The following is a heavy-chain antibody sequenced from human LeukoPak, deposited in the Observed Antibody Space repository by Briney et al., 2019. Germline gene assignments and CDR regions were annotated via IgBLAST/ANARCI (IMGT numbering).Heavy chain of an antibody. D-gene: IGHD3-3*01. Sequence: SVKVSCKASGGTFSSYAISWVRQAPGQGLEWMGGIIPIFGTANYAQKFQGRVTIATDESTSTAYMELSSLRSEDTAVYYCAIAAPNDDFWSGRAEYYFDYWGQGTLVTVSS. V-gene: IGHV1-69*05. CDR3: AIAAPNDDFWSGRAEYYFDY. CDR2: IIPIFGTA. J-gene: IGHJ4*02. CDR1: GGTFSSYA.